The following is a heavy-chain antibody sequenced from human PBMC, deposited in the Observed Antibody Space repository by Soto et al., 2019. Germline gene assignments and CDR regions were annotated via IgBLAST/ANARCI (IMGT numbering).Heavy chain of an antibody. J-gene: IGHJ5*02. CDR2: VFSNDEK. D-gene: IGHD3-10*01. CDR3: AGPGDRQISAVWFHP. CDR1: GFSLRTGKMG. V-gene: IGHV2-26*01. Sequence: QVTLKESGPVVVNPTETLTLICTVSGFSLRTGKMGVSWIRQPPGKALEWLAHVFSNDEKAYISSLKTRLSFSQDTAKSLVVLKRTNWNPGDTAKFFGAGPGDRQISAVWFHPGGQGPLVTVSS.